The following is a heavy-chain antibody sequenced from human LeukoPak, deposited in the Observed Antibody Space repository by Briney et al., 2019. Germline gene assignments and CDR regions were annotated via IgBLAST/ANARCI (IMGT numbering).Heavy chain of an antibody. D-gene: IGHD3-16*01. V-gene: IGHV3-23*01. J-gene: IGHJ5*02. CDR2: ISGSGGST. Sequence: PGGSLRLSCAASGFTFSSYAMSWVRQAPGKGLEWVSAISGSGGSTYYADSVKGRFTISRDNSKNTLYLQMNSLRAEDTAVYYCAKRHADPSVTFEGNWFDPWGQGTLVTASS. CDR3: AKRHADPSVTFEGNWFDP. CDR1: GFTFSSYA.